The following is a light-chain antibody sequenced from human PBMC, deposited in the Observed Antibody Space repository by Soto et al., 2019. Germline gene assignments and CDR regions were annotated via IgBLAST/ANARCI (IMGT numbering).Light chain of an antibody. Sequence: EIVLTQSPGTLSLSPGERATLSCRASQSVSSSYLAWYQQKPGQAPRLLIYGASSRATGIPDRFSGSGSGTDFTLTISRLEPEDFAVYYRQQYGSSPRTFGQGTRWISN. V-gene: IGKV3-20*01. CDR2: GAS. CDR3: QQYGSSPRT. CDR1: QSVSSSY. J-gene: IGKJ1*01.